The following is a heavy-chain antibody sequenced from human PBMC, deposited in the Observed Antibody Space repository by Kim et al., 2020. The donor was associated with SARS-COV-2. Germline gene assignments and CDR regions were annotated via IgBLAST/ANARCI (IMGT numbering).Heavy chain of an antibody. D-gene: IGHD3-3*01. CDR2: IYYSGST. CDR1: GGSISGYY. Sequence: SETLSLTCTVSGGSISGYYWSWIRQPPGKGLEWIGYIYYSGSTNYNPTLKSRVTFSVDTSKNQFSLNLSYVTAADTAVYYCAREGGSKYDFWSGYFAYPNYGMDVWGQGTTVTVSS. V-gene: IGHV4-59*01. J-gene: IGHJ6*02. CDR3: AREGGSKYDFWSGYFAYPNYGMDV.